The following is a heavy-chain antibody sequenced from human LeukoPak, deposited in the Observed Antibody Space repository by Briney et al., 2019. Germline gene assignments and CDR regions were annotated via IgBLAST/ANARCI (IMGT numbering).Heavy chain of an antibody. J-gene: IGHJ4*02. CDR2: IKEDGSEK. Sequence: GGSLRLSCAASGFTVSTYEMSWVRQAPGKGLEWLANIKEDGSEKNYVDSVKGRFTICRDNAKNSLYLQMNSLRAEDTAVYYCARARYFDYWGQGMLVTVSS. CDR3: ARARYFDY. CDR1: GFTVSTYE. V-gene: IGHV3-7*01.